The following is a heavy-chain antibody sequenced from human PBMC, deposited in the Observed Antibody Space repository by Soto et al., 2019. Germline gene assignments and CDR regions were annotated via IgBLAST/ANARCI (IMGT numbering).Heavy chain of an antibody. D-gene: IGHD1-26*01. V-gene: IGHV3-23*02. J-gene: IGHJ4*02. Sequence: EVHALESGGGLVQPGGSLRLSCVASGFTFSTYAMNWVRQAPGKGLEWVSSISDSGGVTYYGDFVKGRFTISRDNPKNTVYLQMNSLRAEDTAMYYCAKGRFTAGASDLDYWGQGTLVTVSS. CDR1: GFTFSTYA. CDR2: ISDSGGVT. CDR3: AKGRFTAGASDLDY.